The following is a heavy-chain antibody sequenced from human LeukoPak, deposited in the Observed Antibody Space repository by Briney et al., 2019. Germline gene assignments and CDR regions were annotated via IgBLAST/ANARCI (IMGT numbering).Heavy chain of an antibody. CDR2: INTDGSST. CDR1: GFTFSSYW. CDR3: ARDRVYDILTGYRVPFWYFDL. D-gene: IGHD3-9*01. V-gene: IGHV3-74*01. Sequence: GGSLRLSCAASGFTFSSYWMHWVRQAPGKGLVWVSRINTDGSSTSYADSVEGRFTISRDNAQKTLSLQMNSLRAEDTAVYYCARDRVYDILTGYRVPFWYFDLWGRGILVTVCS. J-gene: IGHJ2*01.